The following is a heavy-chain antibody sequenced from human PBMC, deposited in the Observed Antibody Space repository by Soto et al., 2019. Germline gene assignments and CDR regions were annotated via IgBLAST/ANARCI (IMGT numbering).Heavy chain of an antibody. CDR2: IWYDGSNK. Sequence: GGSLRLSCAASGFTFSSYGMHWVRQAPGKGLEWVAVIWYDGSNKYYADSVKGRFTISRDNSKNTLYLQMNSLRAEDTAVYYCARPYCGGDCYEAPFDYWGQGTLVTVSS. CDR3: ARPYCGGDCYEAPFDY. CDR1: GFTFSSYG. V-gene: IGHV3-33*01. D-gene: IGHD2-21*02. J-gene: IGHJ4*02.